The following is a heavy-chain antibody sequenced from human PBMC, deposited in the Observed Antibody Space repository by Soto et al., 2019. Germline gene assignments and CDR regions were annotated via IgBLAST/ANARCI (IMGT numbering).Heavy chain of an antibody. V-gene: IGHV1-69*06. J-gene: IGHJ4*01. CDR2: IIPLFGTE. CDR3: ATGFWSGPIAHYFDY. D-gene: IGHD3-3*01. CDR1: GGSFSTYA. Sequence: QVHLVQSGAEVKKPGSSVKVSCKASGGSFSTYAINWLRQAPGQGLEWMGGIIPLFGTENYAQNFQDRSTFTADKSTTTAYMEVRSLTSEDTAVYYCATGFWSGPIAHYFDYWGQGTLVTVSS.